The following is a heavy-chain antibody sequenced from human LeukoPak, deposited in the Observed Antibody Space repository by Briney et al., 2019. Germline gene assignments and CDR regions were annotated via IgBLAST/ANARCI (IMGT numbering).Heavy chain of an antibody. CDR1: GGSISSSSYY. D-gene: IGHD6-13*01. Sequence: SETLSLTCIVPGGSISSSSYYWAWIRQPPGKGLEWIGEINHSGSTNYNPSLKSRVTISVDTSKNQFSLKLSSVTAADTAVYYCARGCQFKAAAGDDYYYYYGMDVWGQGTTVTVSS. J-gene: IGHJ6*02. V-gene: IGHV4-39*07. CDR3: ARGCQFKAAAGDDYYYYYGMDV. CDR2: INHSGST.